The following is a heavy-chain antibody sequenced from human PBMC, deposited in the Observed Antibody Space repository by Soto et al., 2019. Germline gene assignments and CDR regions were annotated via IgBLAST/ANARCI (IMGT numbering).Heavy chain of an antibody. D-gene: IGHD3-16*01. CDR3: ARGRGDFHY. CDR2: VNDSGSP. V-gene: IGHV4-34*01. J-gene: IGHJ4*02. Sequence: SSETLSLTCAVYGGSFSGYYWAWIRQSPGKGLEWIGEVNDSGSPNYTPSLKRRVTISLDTSKKQFSLRLSLVTAADTAVYYCARGRGDFHYWGQGTLVTVSS. CDR1: GGSFSGYY.